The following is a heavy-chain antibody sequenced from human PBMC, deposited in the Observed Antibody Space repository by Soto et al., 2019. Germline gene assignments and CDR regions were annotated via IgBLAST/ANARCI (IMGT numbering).Heavy chain of an antibody. D-gene: IGHD3-9*01. V-gene: IGHV1-2*04. CDR2: INPNSGGT. J-gene: IGHJ4*02. CDR3: ARELGYDILTGYYDDY. CDR1: GYTFTGYY. Sequence: ASVKVSCKASGYTFTGYYMHWVRQAPGQGLEWMGWINPNSGGTNYAQKFQGWVTMTRDTSISTAYMELSRLRSDDTAVYYCARELGYDILTGYYDDYWGQGTLVTVSS.